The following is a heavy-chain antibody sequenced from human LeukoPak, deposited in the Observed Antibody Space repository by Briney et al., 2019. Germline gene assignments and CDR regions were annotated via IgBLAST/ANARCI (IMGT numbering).Heavy chain of an antibody. Sequence: GGSLRLSCAASGFTVSFNHMSWVRQAPGKGLEWVSVIYSGGSIYYADSVKGRFTISRDNSKNTLYLQMNSLRAEDTAVYYCARGEDLDFWSGSPMDVGGKGTTVTVSS. CDR3: ARGEDLDFWSGSPMDV. J-gene: IGHJ6*03. D-gene: IGHD3-3*01. V-gene: IGHV3-66*02. CDR1: GFTVSFNH. CDR2: IYSGGSI.